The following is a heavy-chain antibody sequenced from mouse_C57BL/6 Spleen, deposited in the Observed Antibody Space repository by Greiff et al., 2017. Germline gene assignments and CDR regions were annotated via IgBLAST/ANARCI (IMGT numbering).Heavy chain of an antibody. CDR3: TRERLYYYGSSLYAMDY. CDR2: ISSGGDYI. D-gene: IGHD1-1*01. J-gene: IGHJ4*01. V-gene: IGHV5-9-1*02. Sequence: EVHLVESGEGLVKPGGSLKLSCAASGFTFSSYAMSWVRQTPEKRLEWVAYISSGGDYIYYADTVKGRFTISRDNARNTLYLQMSSLKSEDTAMYYCTRERLYYYGSSLYAMDYWGQGTSVTVSS. CDR1: GFTFSSYA.